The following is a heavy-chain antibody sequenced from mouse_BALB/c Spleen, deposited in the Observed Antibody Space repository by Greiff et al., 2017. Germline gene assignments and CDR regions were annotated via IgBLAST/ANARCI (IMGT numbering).Heavy chain of an antibody. CDR2: ISDGGSYT. V-gene: IGHV5-4*02. D-gene: IGHD2-3*01. CDR1: GFTFSDYY. Sequence: EVKLVESGGGLVKPGGSLKLSCAASGFTFSDYYMYWVRQTPEKRLEWVATISDGGSYTYYPDSVKGRFTISRDNAKNNLYLQMSSLKSEDTAMYYCASDGYSFAYWGQGTLVTVSA. CDR3: ASDGYSFAY. J-gene: IGHJ3*01.